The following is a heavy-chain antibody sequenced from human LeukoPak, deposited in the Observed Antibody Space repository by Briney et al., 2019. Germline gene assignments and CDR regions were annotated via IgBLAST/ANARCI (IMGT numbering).Heavy chain of an antibody. V-gene: IGHV3-7*01. CDR2: INQDGTEK. D-gene: IGHD3-10*01. CDR3: AKVAKYYYGSETYYFFEH. CDR1: GFTFSDYA. J-gene: IGHJ4*02. Sequence: GGSLRLSCAVSGFTFSDYATIWVRQAPGKGLEWVANINQDGTEKYYVDSVKGRFTISRDNAKNSLYLQMNSLRVEDTAVYYCAKVAKYYYGSETYYFFEHWGQGTPVTASS.